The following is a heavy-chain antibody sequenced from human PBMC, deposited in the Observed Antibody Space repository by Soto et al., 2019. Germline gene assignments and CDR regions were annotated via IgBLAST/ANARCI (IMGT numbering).Heavy chain of an antibody. D-gene: IGHD6-19*01. V-gene: IGHV1-46*01. Sequence: QVQLVQSGAEVKKPGASVKVSCKASGYTFTSYYMHWVRQAPGQGLEWMGIINPSGGSTSYAQKCQGRVTMTRDTSTSTVYMELSSLRSEDTAVYYCARTPMRGYSSGWYNYHFDYWGQGTLVTVSS. J-gene: IGHJ4*02. CDR2: INPSGGST. CDR3: ARTPMRGYSSGWYNYHFDY. CDR1: GYTFTSYY.